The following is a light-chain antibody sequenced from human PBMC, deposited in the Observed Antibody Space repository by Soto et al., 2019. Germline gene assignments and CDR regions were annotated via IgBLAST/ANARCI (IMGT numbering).Light chain of an antibody. V-gene: IGLV2-23*03. CDR2: EGD. J-gene: IGLJ2*01. CDR1: SSDVGSYNL. Sequence: QSVLTQPASVSGSPGQSITISCTGTSSDVGSYNLVSWYQQHPGKAPKLIIYEGDKRPSGVSDRFSVSKSGNTASLTISGLQAEDEADYFCCSYGCSRTFDVLFGGGTKVTVL. CDR3: CSYGCSRTFDVL.